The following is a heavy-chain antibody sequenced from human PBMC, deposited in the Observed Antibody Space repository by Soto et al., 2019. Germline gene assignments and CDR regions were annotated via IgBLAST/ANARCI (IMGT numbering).Heavy chain of an antibody. D-gene: IGHD3-3*01. CDR3: ASVSDFWSGYYTGFGWFDP. J-gene: IGHJ5*02. Sequence: GASVKVSCKASGYTFTSYGISWVRQAPGQGLEWMGRISAYNGNTNYAQKLQGRVTMTTDTSTSTAYVEMRSLRSDDTAVYYCASVSDFWSGYYTGFGWFDPWGQGTLVTVSS. CDR1: GYTFTSYG. CDR2: ISAYNGNT. V-gene: IGHV1-18*01.